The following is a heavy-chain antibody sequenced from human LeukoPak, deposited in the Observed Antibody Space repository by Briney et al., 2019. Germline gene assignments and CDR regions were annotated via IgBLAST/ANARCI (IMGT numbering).Heavy chain of an antibody. CDR1: GGSISSSSYY. J-gene: IGHJ6*03. D-gene: IGHD3-16*01. V-gene: IGHV4-39*07. CDR2: IYYSGNT. Sequence: SETLSLTCTVSGGSISSSSYYWGWIRQPPGKGLEWMGSIYYSGNTYYNPSLKSRVTISVDTSKNQFSLKLSSVTAADTAVYYCARETSQKGAHYMDVWGKGTTVTISS. CDR3: ARETSQKGAHYMDV.